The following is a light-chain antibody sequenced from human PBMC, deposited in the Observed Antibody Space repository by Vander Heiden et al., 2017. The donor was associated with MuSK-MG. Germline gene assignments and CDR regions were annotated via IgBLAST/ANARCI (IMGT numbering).Light chain of an antibody. V-gene: IGLV3-27*01. CDR3: YSAADNKGV. Sequence: SYALTQPSSVSVSPGQTARITCSGDVLAKKYARWFQQKPAQALVLLIYKDRERSAGIPERFSGYSSGTTVTLTIGGAQVEDEDDYYCYSAADNKGVFGGGTKLTVL. CDR2: KDR. CDR1: VLAKKY. J-gene: IGLJ3*02.